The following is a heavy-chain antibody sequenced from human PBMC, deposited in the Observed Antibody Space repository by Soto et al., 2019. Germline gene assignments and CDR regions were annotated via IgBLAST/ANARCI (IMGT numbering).Heavy chain of an antibody. CDR3: ARQITMVRGVSQGANWFDP. CDR1: GGSISSYY. J-gene: IGHJ5*02. D-gene: IGHD3-10*01. Sequence: SETLSLTCTVSGGSISSYYWSWIRQPPGKGLEWIGYIYYSGSTNYNPSLKSRVTISVDTSKNQFSLKLSSVTAADTAVYYCARQITMVRGVSQGANWFDPWGQGTLVTVSS. CDR2: IYYSGST. V-gene: IGHV4-59*08.